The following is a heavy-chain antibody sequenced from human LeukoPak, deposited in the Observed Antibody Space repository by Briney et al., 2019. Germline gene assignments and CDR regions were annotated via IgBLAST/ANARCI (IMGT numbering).Heavy chain of an antibody. CDR2: IYYSGNT. J-gene: IGHJ4*02. V-gene: IGHV4-59*01. Sequence: SETLSLTCTVSGGSITSYYWSWIRRPPGKGLEWIGYIYYSGNTNYNPSLKSRLTMSADRSRNQFSLKLSSVTAADTAVYYCAREDFFGGLGLDYWGQGTLVTVSS. CDR1: GGSITSYY. CDR3: AREDFFGGLGLDY. D-gene: IGHD3-3*01.